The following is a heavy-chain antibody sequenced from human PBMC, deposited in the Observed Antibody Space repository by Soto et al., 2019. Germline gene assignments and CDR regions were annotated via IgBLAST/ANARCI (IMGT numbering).Heavy chain of an antibody. V-gene: IGHV4-39*01. Sequence: PSEILSLTCTVSGGSISSSSYYWGWIRQPPGKGLEWIGSIYYSGSTYYNPSLKSRVTISVDTSKNQFSLKLSSVTAADTAVYYCARLLSGWYLFDYWGQGTLVTVSS. CDR1: GGSISSSSYY. CDR2: IYYSGST. D-gene: IGHD6-19*01. CDR3: ARLLSGWYLFDY. J-gene: IGHJ4*02.